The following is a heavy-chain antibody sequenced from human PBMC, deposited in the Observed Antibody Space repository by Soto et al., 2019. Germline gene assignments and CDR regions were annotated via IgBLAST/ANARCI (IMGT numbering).Heavy chain of an antibody. CDR1: GYTFTDYY. CDR2: INPNSGGA. D-gene: IGHD3-22*01. V-gene: IGHV1-2*02. Sequence: ASVKVSCKAAGYTFTDYYMHWVRQAPGQGLEWMGWINPNSGGATYQQNFQGRVTMTRDRSISTVYMELRSLRYDDTAVYYCAREALPGYYDSSAYYGHWGQGTLVTVSS. CDR3: AREALPGYYDSSAYYGH. J-gene: IGHJ4*02.